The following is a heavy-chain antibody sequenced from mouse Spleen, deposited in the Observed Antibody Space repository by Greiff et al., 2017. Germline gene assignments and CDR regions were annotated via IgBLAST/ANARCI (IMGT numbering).Heavy chain of an antibody. J-gene: IGHJ4*01. CDR3: ARERDGYICMDY. CDR2: IYPGDGDT. V-gene: IGHV1-80*01. Sequence: VHLVESGAELVKPGASVKISCKASGYAFSSYWMNWVTQRPGKGLEWIGQIYPGDGDTNYNGKFKGKATLTADKSSSTAYMQLSSLTSEDSAVYFCARERDGYICMDYWGQGTSVTVSS. D-gene: IGHD2-3*01. CDR1: GYAFSSYW.